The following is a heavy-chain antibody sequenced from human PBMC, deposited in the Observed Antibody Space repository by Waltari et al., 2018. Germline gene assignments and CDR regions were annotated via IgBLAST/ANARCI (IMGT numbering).Heavy chain of an antibody. D-gene: IGHD2-2*01. CDR1: GFSFSSYE. CDR2: ISDSDNSK. J-gene: IGHJ6*02. V-gene: IGHV3-48*03. CDR3: VRDGLGSGRTRVDV. Sequence: EAQLVESGGGLVQPGGSLRLSCAASGFSFSSYEMNWVRQAPGKGLEWISYISDSDNSKFYAESVKGRFTVSRDNAKNSLHLEMNSLRAEDTATYYCVRDGLGSGRTRVDVWGQGTTVIVSS.